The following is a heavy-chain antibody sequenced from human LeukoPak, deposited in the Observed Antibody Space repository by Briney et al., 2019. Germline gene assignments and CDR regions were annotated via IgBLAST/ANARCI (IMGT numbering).Heavy chain of an antibody. CDR3: ASSFITMVRGVIIVNWYDP. V-gene: IGHV6-1*01. Sequence: SQTLSLTCAMSRDSVSSNSAARHWIRQSPSRGLEWLGRTYYRSKWYNDYAVSVKSRITINPDTSKNQFSLQLNSVTPEDTAVYYCASSFITMVRGVIIVNWYDPWGQGTLVTVSS. D-gene: IGHD3-10*01. J-gene: IGHJ5*02. CDR1: RDSVSSNSAA. CDR2: TYYRSKWYN.